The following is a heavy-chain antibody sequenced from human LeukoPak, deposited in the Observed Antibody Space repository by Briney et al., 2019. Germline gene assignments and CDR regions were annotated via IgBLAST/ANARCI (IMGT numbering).Heavy chain of an antibody. CDR3: AKDGESCSGGSCYDEIF. J-gene: IGHJ4*02. CDR2: IWYDGSNK. D-gene: IGHD2-15*01. CDR1: GFTFSSYG. Sequence: QPGRSLRLSCAASGFTFSSYGMHWVRQAPGKGLEWVAVIWYDGSNKYYADSVKGRFTISRDNSKNTLYLQMNSLRAEDTAVYYCAKDGESCSGGSCYDEIFWGQGTLVTVSS. V-gene: IGHV3-33*06.